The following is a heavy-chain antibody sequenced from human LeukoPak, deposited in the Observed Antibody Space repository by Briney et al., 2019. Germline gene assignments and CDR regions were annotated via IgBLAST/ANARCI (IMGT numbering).Heavy chain of an antibody. CDR1: GYTFTSCD. V-gene: IGHV1-8*01. CDR3: TRGSSGRRDN. J-gene: IGHJ4*02. Sequence: ASVKVSCKASGYTFTSCDINWVRQATGKGLEWMGWMNPNSGNTGPGQSFQGRITMTRDSSIGTAYMELSNLTSEDTAIYYCTRGSSGRRDNWGQGTLVTVSA. D-gene: IGHD6-19*01. CDR2: MNPNSGNT.